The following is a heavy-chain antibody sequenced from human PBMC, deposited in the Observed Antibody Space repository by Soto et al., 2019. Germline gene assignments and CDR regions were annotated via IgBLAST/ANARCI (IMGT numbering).Heavy chain of an antibody. CDR3: AKETHSSGYGSYFDY. CDR1: GFTFSSYG. D-gene: IGHD3-22*01. J-gene: IGHJ4*01. CDR2: ISKDGGTK. V-gene: IGHV3-30*18. Sequence: HVQLVESGGGVVQPGRSLRLSCAASGFTFSSYGMHWVRQAPGKGLEWVAVISKDGGTKYDADSVKGRFTISRDNSKNTLYLQMNSLRAEDTAVYYCAKETHSSGYGSYFDYWGHGTLVTVSS.